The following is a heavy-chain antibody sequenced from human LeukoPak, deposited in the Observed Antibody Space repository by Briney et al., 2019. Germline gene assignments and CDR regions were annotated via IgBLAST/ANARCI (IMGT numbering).Heavy chain of an antibody. J-gene: IGHJ5*02. D-gene: IGHD5-24*01. CDR3: AKQFVDV. CDR1: GFTFSSYA. Sequence: PGGSLRLSCAASGFTFSSYAMNWVRQAPGKGLEWVSSISEFGNDPSYADFVKGRFTISRDDSRNTLYLQMNSLRAEDTAVYYCAKQFVDVWGQGTLVTVSS. V-gene: IGHV3-23*01. CDR2: ISEFGNDP.